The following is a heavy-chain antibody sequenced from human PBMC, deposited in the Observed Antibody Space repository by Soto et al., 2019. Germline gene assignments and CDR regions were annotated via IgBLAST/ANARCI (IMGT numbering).Heavy chain of an antibody. CDR3: ERDIGDGSSGWYATSYYYYGMDV. Sequence: QVQLVESGGGVVQPGRSLRLSCAASGFTFSSYAMHWVRQAPGKGLEWVAVISYDGSNKYYADSVKGRFTISRDNSKNTLYLQMNSLRAEDTAVYYCERDIGDGSSGWYATSYYYYGMDVWGQGTTVTVSS. V-gene: IGHV3-30-3*01. CDR2: ISYDGSNK. J-gene: IGHJ6*02. D-gene: IGHD6-19*01. CDR1: GFTFSSYA.